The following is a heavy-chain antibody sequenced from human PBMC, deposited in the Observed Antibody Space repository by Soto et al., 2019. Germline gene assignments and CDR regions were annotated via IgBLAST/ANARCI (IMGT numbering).Heavy chain of an antibody. CDR1: GFTFSSYS. Sequence: GSLRLSCAASGFTFSSYSMNWVRQAPGKGLEWVSSISSSSSYIYYADSVKGRFTISRDNAKNSLYLQMNSLRAEDTAVYYCARDAPLYCSGGSCYSTGTRYYGMDVWGQGTTVTVSS. D-gene: IGHD2-15*01. CDR3: ARDAPLYCSGGSCYSTGTRYYGMDV. CDR2: ISSSSSYI. J-gene: IGHJ6*02. V-gene: IGHV3-21*01.